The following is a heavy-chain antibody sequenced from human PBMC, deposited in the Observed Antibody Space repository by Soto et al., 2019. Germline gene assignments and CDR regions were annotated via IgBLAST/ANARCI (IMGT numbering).Heavy chain of an antibody. CDR1: GYSISSGYY. CDR3: ARGAATVTPGWFDP. Sequence: SETLSLTCAVSGYSISSGYYWGWIRQTPGKGLEWIASIYHSGSTYYNPSLKSRVTISVDTSKNQFSLKLTSVTAADMAVYYCARGAATVTPGWFDPWGQGIMVTVSS. J-gene: IGHJ5*02. V-gene: IGHV4-38-2*01. CDR2: IYHSGST. D-gene: IGHD4-17*01.